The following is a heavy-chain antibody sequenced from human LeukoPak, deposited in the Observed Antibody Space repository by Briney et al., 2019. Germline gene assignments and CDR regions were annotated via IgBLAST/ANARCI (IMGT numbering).Heavy chain of an antibody. CDR3: ARSPRYNWNDWIDY. J-gene: IGHJ4*02. V-gene: IGHV4-59*08. CDR1: GGSISSYY. CDR2: IYYSGST. Sequence: SETLSLTCTVSGGSISSYYWSWIRQPPGKGLEWIGYIYYSGSTNYNPSLKSRVTISVDTSKNQFSLKLSSVTAADTAVYYCARSPRYNWNDWIDYWGQGTLVTVPS. D-gene: IGHD1-1*01.